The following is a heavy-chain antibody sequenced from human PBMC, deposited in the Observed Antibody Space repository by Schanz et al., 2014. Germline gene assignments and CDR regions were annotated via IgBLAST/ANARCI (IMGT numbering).Heavy chain of an antibody. Sequence: QVQLVESGGGVVQPGRSLRLSCAASGFMFSSYGMHWVRQAPGMGLEWVSAISGRDGSTYYADSVRGRFTISRDNAKNTLYLQMNSLRAEDTAVYYCAKSDAFDIWGQGTMVTVSS. CDR2: ISGRDGST. CDR1: GFMFSSYG. J-gene: IGHJ3*02. CDR3: AKSDAFDI. V-gene: IGHV3-NL1*01.